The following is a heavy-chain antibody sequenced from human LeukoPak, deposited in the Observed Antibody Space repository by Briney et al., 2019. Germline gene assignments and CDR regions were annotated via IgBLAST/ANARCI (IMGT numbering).Heavy chain of an antibody. V-gene: IGHV3-53*01. J-gene: IGHJ4*02. CDR2: IYSGGSR. CDR1: GFTDY. CDR3: AGVSFSSGWYRDY. D-gene: IGHD6-19*01. Sequence: PGGSLRLSCAASGFTDYMTWVRQAPGTGLEWVSVIYSGGSRYCAASVKGRFSVSRDNSKNTVYLQMNSLRAEDTAVYYCAGVSFSSGWYRDYWGQGTLVTVSS.